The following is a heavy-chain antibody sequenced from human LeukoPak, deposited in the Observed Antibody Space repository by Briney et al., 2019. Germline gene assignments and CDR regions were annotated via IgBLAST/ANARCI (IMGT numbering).Heavy chain of an antibody. CDR1: GFTFSSYA. J-gene: IGHJ4*02. D-gene: IGHD3-10*01. CDR3: AKIGYGSGSSERYYFDY. V-gene: IGHV3-23*01. Sequence: GGSLRLSCAASGFTFSSYAMSWVRQAPGKGLEWVSAISGSGGTTYYADSVKGRFTISRDNPKNTLYLQMNSLRAEDTAVYYCAKIGYGSGSSERYYFDYWGQGTLVTVSS. CDR2: ISGSGGTT.